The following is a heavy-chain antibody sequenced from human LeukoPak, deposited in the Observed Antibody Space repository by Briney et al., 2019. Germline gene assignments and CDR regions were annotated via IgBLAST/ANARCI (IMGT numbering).Heavy chain of an antibody. D-gene: IGHD3-22*01. Sequence: GGSLRLSCAASGFTFSSYAMSWVRQAPGKGLEWVSAISSSGGTTYYSDSVKGRFTISRDNFKNTLYLQMNSLRAEDMAVYYCAKDQNPDSYDSSGYPKPPDAFDIWGQGTMVTVSS. CDR2: ISSSGGTT. CDR1: GFTFSSYA. J-gene: IGHJ3*02. V-gene: IGHV3-23*01. CDR3: AKDQNPDSYDSSGYPKPPDAFDI.